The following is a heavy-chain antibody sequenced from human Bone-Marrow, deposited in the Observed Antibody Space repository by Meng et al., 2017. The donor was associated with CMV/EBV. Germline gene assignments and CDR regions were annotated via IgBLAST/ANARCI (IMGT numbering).Heavy chain of an antibody. J-gene: IGHJ6*02. Sequence: ASVKVSCKASGYTFTSYAMNWVRQAPGQGLEWMGWINTNTGNPTYAQGFTGRFVFSLDTSVSTAYLQICSLKAEDTAVYYCARMTSGSSAWYGSMDVWGQGTTVTVSS. CDR3: ARMTSGSSAWYGSMDV. CDR1: GYTFTSYA. D-gene: IGHD6-19*01. CDR2: INTNTGNP. V-gene: IGHV7-4-1*01.